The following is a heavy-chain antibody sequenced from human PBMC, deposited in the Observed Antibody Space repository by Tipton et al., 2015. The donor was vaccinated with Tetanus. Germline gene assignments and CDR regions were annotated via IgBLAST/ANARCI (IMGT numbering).Heavy chain of an antibody. CDR1: GFTFSDYW. V-gene: IGHV3-74*01. CDR3: VRVTGSSSGRGDY. J-gene: IGHJ4*02. Sequence: SLRLSCAASGFTFSDYWMHWVRQAPGKGLVWVSRIYNDGSDTTYADYVKGRFTISRDSAKNTLYLQMNNLRPEDTAVYYCVRVTGSSSGRGDYWGQGTLVTVSS. D-gene: IGHD6-19*01. CDR2: IYNDGSDT.